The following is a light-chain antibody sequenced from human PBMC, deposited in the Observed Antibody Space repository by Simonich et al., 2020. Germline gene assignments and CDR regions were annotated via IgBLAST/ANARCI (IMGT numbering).Light chain of an antibody. Sequence: SYELTQPSSVSVSPGQTARITCSGDVLATKYARWFQQKPGPAPVLVIYKDSERPAGSPERFSGSSSGTTVTWTISGAQVEDEADYYCYSAADNNLRVFGGGTKLTVL. CDR1: VLATKY. V-gene: IGLV3-27*01. J-gene: IGLJ3*02. CDR3: YSAADNNLRV. CDR2: KDS.